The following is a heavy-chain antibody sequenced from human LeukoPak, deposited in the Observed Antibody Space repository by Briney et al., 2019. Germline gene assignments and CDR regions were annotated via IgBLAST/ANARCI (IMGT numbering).Heavy chain of an antibody. Sequence: SETLSLTCTVSGGSISSYYWSWIRRPPGKGLEWIGYIYYSGGTNYNPSLKSRVTISVDTSKNQFSLKLSSVTAADTAVYYCARRNLHPNLQPRRDAFDIWGQGTMVTVSS. CDR1: GGSISSYY. CDR3: ARRNLHPNLQPRRDAFDI. CDR2: IYYSGGT. D-gene: IGHD1-1*01. J-gene: IGHJ3*02. V-gene: IGHV4-59*08.